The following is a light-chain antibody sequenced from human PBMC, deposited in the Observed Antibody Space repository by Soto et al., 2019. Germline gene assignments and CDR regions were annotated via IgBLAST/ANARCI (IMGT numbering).Light chain of an antibody. CDR1: SSNIGAGYD. CDR2: ANN. V-gene: IGLV1-40*01. Sequence: QSVLTQPPSVSGAPGQRVTISCTGSSSNIGAGYDVHWYDQLPGTAPKLLIYANNNRPSGVPDRFSGSKSGTSASLAITGLQAEDEADYYCQSYDSSLSGVFGGGTKVTVL. J-gene: IGLJ2*01. CDR3: QSYDSSLSGV.